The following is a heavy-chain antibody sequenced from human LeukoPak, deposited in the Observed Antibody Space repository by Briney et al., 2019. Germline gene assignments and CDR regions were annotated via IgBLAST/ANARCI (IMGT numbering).Heavy chain of an antibody. CDR1: GYSFTGYY. V-gene: IGHV1-2*02. CDR3: ARDVLGYDSSPLD. Sequence: ASVTDSCKASGYSFTGYYIHWVRPAPGHGLEWMGWVNSNIGDTYYAQKFRGRLAITRDKSITTVHMELSSLRSNDTAVYYCARDVLGYDSSPLDWGQGTRVTVSS. J-gene: IGHJ4*02. D-gene: IGHD3-22*01. CDR2: VNSNIGDT.